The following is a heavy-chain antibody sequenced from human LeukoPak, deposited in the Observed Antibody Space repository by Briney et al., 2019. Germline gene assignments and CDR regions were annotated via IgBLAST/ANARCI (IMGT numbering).Heavy chain of an antibody. CDR3: ARRSEFGVLYYMNV. J-gene: IGHJ6*03. D-gene: IGHD3-16*01. CDR1: GFTFSIYS. CDR2: ISGSSGTI. V-gene: IGHV3-48*01. Sequence: GGSLRLSCAASGFTFSIYSVNWVRQAPGKGLEWVSYISGSSGTIYYADSVKGRFTISRDNAKNSLYLQMNSLRAEDTAVYYCARRSEFGVLYYMNVWGKGTTVTVSS.